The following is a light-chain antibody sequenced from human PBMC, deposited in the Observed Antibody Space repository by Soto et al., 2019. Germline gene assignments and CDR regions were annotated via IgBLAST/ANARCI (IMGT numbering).Light chain of an antibody. CDR3: QQYGSSKT. CDR2: GAS. Sequence: EIVLTQSPGTLSLSPGERATLSCRASQSVSRSYVAWYQQKPGQAPRLLIYGASRRATGIPDRFSGSVCGTDFTLTISRLEPEAVAVYYCQQYGSSKTFGQGTKVESK. V-gene: IGKV3-20*01. CDR1: QSVSRSY. J-gene: IGKJ1*01.